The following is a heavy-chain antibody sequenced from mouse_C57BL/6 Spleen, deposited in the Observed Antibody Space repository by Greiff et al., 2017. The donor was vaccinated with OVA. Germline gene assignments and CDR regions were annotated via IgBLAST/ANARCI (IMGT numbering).Heavy chain of an antibody. J-gene: IGHJ1*03. CDR2: IDPSDSET. Sequence: QVQLQPGAELVRPGSSVKLSCKASGYTFTSYWMHWVKQRPIQGLEWIGNIDPSDSETHYNQKFKDKATLTVDKSSSTAYMQLSSLTSEDSAVYYCARRYGNSYWYFDVWGTGTTVTVSS. CDR1: GYTFTSYW. D-gene: IGHD2-1*01. V-gene: IGHV1-52*01. CDR3: ARRYGNSYWYFDV.